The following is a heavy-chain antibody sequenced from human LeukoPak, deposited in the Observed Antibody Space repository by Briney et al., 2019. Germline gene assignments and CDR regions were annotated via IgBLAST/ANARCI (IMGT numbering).Heavy chain of an antibody. CDR3: ARDLDSSGWYYVDY. J-gene: IGHJ4*02. CDR1: GGSISSYY. D-gene: IGHD6-19*01. V-gene: IGHV4-59*01. CDR2: IYYSGST. Sequence: SETLSLTCTVSGGSISSYYWSWIRQPPGKGLEWIGYIYYSGSTNYNPSLKSRVTISVDTSKNQFSLKLSSVTAADTAVYYCARDLDSSGWYYVDYWGQGTLVTVSS.